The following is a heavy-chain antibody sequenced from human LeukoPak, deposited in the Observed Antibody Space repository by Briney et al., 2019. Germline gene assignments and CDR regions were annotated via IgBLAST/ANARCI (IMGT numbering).Heavy chain of an antibody. CDR2: IIPIFGSS. D-gene: IGHD5-12*01. V-gene: IGHV1-69*06. Sequence: ASVKVSCKASGGTFSSYSISWVRQDPGQALEWTGGIIPIFGSSTYPQQFERRVTSTADKSTSTAYMELSSLRSEHTAVYYCARNLPAVDIVATKGSEGYYYYMDVWGKASTVTVSS. J-gene: IGHJ6*03. CDR3: ARNLPAVDIVATKGSEGYYYYMDV. CDR1: GGTFSSYS.